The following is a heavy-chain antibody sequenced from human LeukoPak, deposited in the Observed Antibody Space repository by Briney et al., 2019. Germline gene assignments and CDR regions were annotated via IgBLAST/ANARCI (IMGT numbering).Heavy chain of an antibody. J-gene: IGHJ4*02. CDR1: GFTFSSYA. V-gene: IGHV3-30*04. Sequence: GGSLTLSCAASGFTFSSYAMHWVRQAPGKGLGWVAVISYDGSNKYYADSVKGRFTISRDNSKNTLYLQMNSLRAEDTAVYYCARLGHSSGWYYFDYWGQGTLVTVSS. CDR3: ARLGHSSGWYYFDY. D-gene: IGHD6-19*01. CDR2: ISYDGSNK.